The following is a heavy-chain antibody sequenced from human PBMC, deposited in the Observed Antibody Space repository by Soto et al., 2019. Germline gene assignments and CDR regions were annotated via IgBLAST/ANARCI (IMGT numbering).Heavy chain of an antibody. V-gene: IGHV3-15*07. CDR1: GFTLSNVW. CDR3: TTDPVTMIVVVPSSG. J-gene: IGHJ4*02. CDR2: IKSKTDGGTT. Sequence: GGSLRLSCAASGFTLSNVWMNWVRQAPGKGLEWVGRIKSKTDGGTTDYAAPVKGRFTISRDDSKNTLYLQMNSLKTEDTAVYYCTTDPVTMIVVVPSSGWGQGTLVTVSS. D-gene: IGHD3-22*01.